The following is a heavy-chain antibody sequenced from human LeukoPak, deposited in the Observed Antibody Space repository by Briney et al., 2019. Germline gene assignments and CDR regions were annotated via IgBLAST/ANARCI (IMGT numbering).Heavy chain of an antibody. J-gene: IGHJ3*02. CDR3: ARDILRHSSGWFSLFDI. CDR1: GFTFSSYA. CDR2: ISYDGSNK. V-gene: IGHV3-30-3*01. Sequence: HPGGSLRLSCAASGFTFSSYAMHWVRQAPGKGLEWVAVISYDGSNKDYADSVKCRFTISRDNSKNTLYLQMNSLRAEDTAVYYCARDILRHSSGWFSLFDIWGQGTMVTVSS. D-gene: IGHD6-19*01.